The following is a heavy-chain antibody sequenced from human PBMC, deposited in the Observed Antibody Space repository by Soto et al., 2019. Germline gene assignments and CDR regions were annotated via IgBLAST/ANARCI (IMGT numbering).Heavy chain of an antibody. V-gene: IGHV3-30-3*01. J-gene: IGHJ3*02. CDR3: ARDQLEWLFHDAFDI. Sequence: QVQLVESGGGVVQPGRSLRLSCAASGFTFSSYAMHWVRQAPGKGLEWVAVISYDGSNKYYADSVKGRFTISIDNSKNTLYLQMNSLRAEDTAVYYCARDQLEWLFHDAFDIWGQGTMVTVSS. CDR1: GFTFSSYA. CDR2: ISYDGSNK. D-gene: IGHD3-3*01.